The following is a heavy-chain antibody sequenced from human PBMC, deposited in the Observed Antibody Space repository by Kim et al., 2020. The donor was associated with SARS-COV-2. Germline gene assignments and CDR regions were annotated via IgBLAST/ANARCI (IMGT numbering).Heavy chain of an antibody. J-gene: IGHJ5*02. CDR3: AREFFSRAGFDP. Sequence: YAQKFQGRVTMTRDTSTSTVYMELSNLGSEDTAVYYCAREFFSRAGFDPWGQGTLVTVSS. D-gene: IGHD3-3*01. V-gene: IGHV1-46*01.